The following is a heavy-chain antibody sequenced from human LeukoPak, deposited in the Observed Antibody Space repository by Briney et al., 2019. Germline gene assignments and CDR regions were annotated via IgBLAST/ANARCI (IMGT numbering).Heavy chain of an antibody. J-gene: IGHJ4*02. D-gene: IGHD2-15*01. Sequence: SETLSLTCAVSGGSISSSNWWSWVRQPPGKGLEWIGGIYHSGSTNYNPSLKSRVTISVDKSKNQFSLKLSSVTAADTAVYYCASSVPPVAFDYWGQGTLVTVSS. V-gene: IGHV4-4*02. CDR3: ASSVPPVAFDY. CDR2: IYHSGST. CDR1: GGSISSSNW.